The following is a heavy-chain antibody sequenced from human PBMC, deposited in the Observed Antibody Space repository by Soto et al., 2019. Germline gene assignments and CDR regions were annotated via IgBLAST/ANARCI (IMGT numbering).Heavy chain of an antibody. CDR1: GDSVSSNSAA. CDR2: TYYRSKWYN. D-gene: IGHD1-26*01. Sequence: SQTLSLTFAISGDSVSSNSAAWNLIRQCPSRGLEWLGRTYYRSKWYNDYAVSVKSRITINPDTSKNQFSLQLNSVTPEDTAVYYCAREPPSYRQAPVSWFDPWGQGTLVTVSS. J-gene: IGHJ5*02. V-gene: IGHV6-1*01. CDR3: AREPPSYRQAPVSWFDP.